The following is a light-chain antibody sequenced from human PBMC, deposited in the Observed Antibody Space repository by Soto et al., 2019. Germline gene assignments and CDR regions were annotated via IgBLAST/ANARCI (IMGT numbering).Light chain of an antibody. CDR2: DAS. CDR3: HQYGTFPIT. Sequence: EIVFTQSPATLSFSPGERATLSCRASQSVSSYLAWYQQKPGQAPRLLIYDASNRATGIPARFSGSGSGTDFTLTISRLEPEDFAVYFCHQYGTFPITFGQGTRLEI. CDR1: QSVSSY. V-gene: IGKV3-11*01. J-gene: IGKJ5*01.